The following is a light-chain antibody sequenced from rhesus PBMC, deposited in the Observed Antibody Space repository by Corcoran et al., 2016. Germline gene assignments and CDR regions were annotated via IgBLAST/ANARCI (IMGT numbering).Light chain of an antibody. V-gene: IGKV3-24*04. CDR1: QSVSSY. Sequence: EIVMTQSPATLALSPGERATLSCRASQSVSSYLAWYQPKPGQAPRLLIDGASSRATVIPDSFSGSGSGTEVTLTISSVEPEDVGVYFRLQSNDWYSFGQGTKVEIK. J-gene: IGKJ2*01. CDR3: LQSNDWYS. CDR2: GAS.